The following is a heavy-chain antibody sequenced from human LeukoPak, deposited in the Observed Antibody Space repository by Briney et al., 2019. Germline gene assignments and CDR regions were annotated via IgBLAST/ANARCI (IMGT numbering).Heavy chain of an antibody. D-gene: IGHD7-27*01. CDR3: VRTPPNWGFDY. Sequence: ASVKVSCKASGYTFTTHDINWVRQATGQGLEWLGWMSPNSGDTGYAQKFQGRVTMTSDSSISTVYMELSSLRSEGTAIYYCVRTPPNWGFDYWGQGTLVTVSS. V-gene: IGHV1-8*01. CDR1: GYTFTTHD. CDR2: MSPNSGDT. J-gene: IGHJ4*02.